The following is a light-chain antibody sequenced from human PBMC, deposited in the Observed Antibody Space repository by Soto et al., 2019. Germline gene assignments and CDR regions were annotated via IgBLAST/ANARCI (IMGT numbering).Light chain of an antibody. CDR3: QQRSSWFN. V-gene: IGKV3-11*01. J-gene: IGKJ2*01. CDR1: QSVGSS. Sequence: IVLTQSPATLSLSPGERATLSCRASQSVGSSLAWYQQKPGQPPRLLIYDASNMATGIPARFSGSGSGTDFTLTISGLEPEDFAVYYCQQRSSWFNFGQGTKLDIK. CDR2: DAS.